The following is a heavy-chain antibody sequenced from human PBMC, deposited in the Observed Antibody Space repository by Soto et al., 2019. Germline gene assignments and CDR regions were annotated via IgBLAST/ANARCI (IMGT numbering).Heavy chain of an antibody. Sequence: QVQLVESGGGVVQPGRSLRLSCAASGFTFSSYAMHWVRQAPGKGLEGVAVISYDGSNKYYADSVKGRFTISRDNSKNTLYLQMNSLRAEDTAVYYCARGGYSKGNWFDPWGQGTLVTVSS. CDR3: ARGGYSKGNWFDP. D-gene: IGHD4-4*01. CDR2: ISYDGSNK. J-gene: IGHJ5*02. CDR1: GFTFSSYA. V-gene: IGHV3-30-3*01.